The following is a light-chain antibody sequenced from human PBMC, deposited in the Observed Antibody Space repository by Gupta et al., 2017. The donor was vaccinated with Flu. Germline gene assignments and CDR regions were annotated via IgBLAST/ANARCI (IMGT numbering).Light chain of an antibody. CDR1: SGTIASYF. J-gene: IGLJ3*02. CDR2: EDK. Sequence: FMLPQPHSVSESPGPTVAISCTRSSGTIASYFVQWYQPRPGTSPTIVIYEDKHTPPGVPDRFSGSIDRSSNAASPTISGQKSEHDADYYRQSYDGSNQWGFGGGTKLTVL. V-gene: IGLV6-57*01. CDR3: QSYDGSNQWG.